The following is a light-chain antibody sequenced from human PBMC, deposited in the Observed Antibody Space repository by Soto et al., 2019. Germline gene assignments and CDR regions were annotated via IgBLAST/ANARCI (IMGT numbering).Light chain of an antibody. J-gene: IGLJ1*01. V-gene: IGLV2-8*01. CDR3: SSYTGSSYV. Sequence: QSVLTQAPAASGSPGQSVTISCTGTGSDVGDYNYVSWYQQHPGKAPKLMIYEVSKRPSGVPDRFSGSKSGNTASLTVSGLQAEDEANYYCSSYTGSSYVFGTGTKVTVL. CDR2: EVS. CDR1: GSDVGDYNY.